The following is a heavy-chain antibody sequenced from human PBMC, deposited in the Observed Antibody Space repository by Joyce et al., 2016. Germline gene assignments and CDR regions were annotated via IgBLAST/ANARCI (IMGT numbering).Heavy chain of an antibody. J-gene: IGHJ4*01. CDR2: IRPKSGGI. CDR3: ARRAYSGTWFFDY. Sequence: QVQLVQSGAEVKKPGASVKVSCKASGYTFTDYYMHWVRQAPGQGLEWMGWIRPKSGGIKSAQKFQGRGTMARDTTTNTVYMDLRRLRSDDTAVYYCARRAYSGTWFFDYWGQGTLVTVSS. V-gene: IGHV1-2*02. D-gene: IGHD1-26*01. CDR1: GYTFTDYY.